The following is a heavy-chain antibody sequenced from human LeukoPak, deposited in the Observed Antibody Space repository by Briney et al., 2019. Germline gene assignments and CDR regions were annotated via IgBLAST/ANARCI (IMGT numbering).Heavy chain of an antibody. CDR3: ARVSRGVGYSEGFRFGYFDY. D-gene: IGHD5-18*01. V-gene: IGHV1-2*02. CDR1: GYTFTSYY. J-gene: IGHJ4*02. Sequence: ASVKVSCKASGYTFTSYYMHWVRRAPGQGLEWMGGINPNSGGTNYAQKFQGRVTMTRDTSISTAYMELSRLRSGATAVYFCARVSRGVGYSEGFRFGYFDYWGQGTLVTVSS. CDR2: INPNSGGT.